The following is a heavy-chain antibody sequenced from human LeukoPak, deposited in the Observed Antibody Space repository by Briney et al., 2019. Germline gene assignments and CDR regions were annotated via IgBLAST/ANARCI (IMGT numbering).Heavy chain of an antibody. Sequence: ASVKVSCKASGYTFTAYYMHWVRQAPGQGLEWMGWINPNSGGTNYAQNFQGRVTMTRDTSISTAYMELSRLRSDDTAVYYCARKWIFSSGYYCFDYWGQGTLVTVSS. V-gene: IGHV1-2*02. CDR1: GYTFTAYY. CDR2: INPNSGGT. CDR3: ARKWIFSSGYYCFDY. D-gene: IGHD3-22*01. J-gene: IGHJ4*02.